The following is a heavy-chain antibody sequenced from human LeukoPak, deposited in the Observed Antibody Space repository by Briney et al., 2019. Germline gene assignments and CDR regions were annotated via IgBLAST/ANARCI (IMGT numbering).Heavy chain of an antibody. D-gene: IGHD6-13*01. Sequence: SETLSLTCTVSGGSISSSSYYWGWIRQPPGKGLEWIGSIYYSGSTNYNPSLKSRVTISVDTSKNQFSLKLSSVTAADTAVYYCARGYSSSWYRPYYFDYWGQGTLVTVSS. V-gene: IGHV4-39*07. CDR1: GGSISSSSYY. CDR3: ARGYSSSWYRPYYFDY. J-gene: IGHJ4*02. CDR2: IYYSGST.